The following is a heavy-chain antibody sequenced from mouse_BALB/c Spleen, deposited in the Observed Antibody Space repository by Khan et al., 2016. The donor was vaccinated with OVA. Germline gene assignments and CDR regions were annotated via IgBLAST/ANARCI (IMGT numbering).Heavy chain of an antibody. CDR3: ASEQGRDYGMDY. V-gene: IGHV3-2*02. CDR1: GYSITRDYA. D-gene: IGHD4-1*01. CDR2: ISNSGST. Sequence: EVQLQESGPGLVKPSQSLSLTCTVTGYSITRDYAWNWIRQFPGNKLEWMAYISNSGSTNYNPSLKSRISITRDTSKNQFFLQLNSVTTEDTATYYCASEQGRDYGMDYWGQGTSVTVSS. J-gene: IGHJ4*01.